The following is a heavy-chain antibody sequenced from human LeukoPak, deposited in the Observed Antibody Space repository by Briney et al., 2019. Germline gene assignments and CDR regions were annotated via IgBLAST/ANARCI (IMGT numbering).Heavy chain of an antibody. CDR3: AKEGRDGYNLDFYFFDY. V-gene: IGHV3-21*01. Sequence: PGGSLSLSCAASGFTFSSYSMNWVRQAPGKGLEWVSSISSSSSYIYYADSVKGRFTISRDNAKNSLYLQMNSLRAEDTAVYYCAKEGRDGYNLDFYFFDYWGRGTLVTVSS. CDR1: GFTFSSYS. J-gene: IGHJ4*02. D-gene: IGHD5-24*01. CDR2: ISSSSSYI.